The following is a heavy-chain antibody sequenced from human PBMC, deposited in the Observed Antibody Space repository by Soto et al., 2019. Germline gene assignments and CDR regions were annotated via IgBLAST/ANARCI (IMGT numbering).Heavy chain of an antibody. V-gene: IGHV4-34*01. Sequence: QVQLHQWGAGLLKPSETLSLTCGVYGGSLSGYYWTWVRQPPGRGLEWIGESNHSGGTKYNPSLKTRVNISLDMFKNQFSLKLNSVTAADTAAYYCARGRGGAREYFYYGMDVWGQGTTVTVSS. CDR3: ARGRGGAREYFYYGMDV. J-gene: IGHJ6*02. D-gene: IGHD1-26*01. CDR2: SNHSGGT. CDR1: GGSLSGYY.